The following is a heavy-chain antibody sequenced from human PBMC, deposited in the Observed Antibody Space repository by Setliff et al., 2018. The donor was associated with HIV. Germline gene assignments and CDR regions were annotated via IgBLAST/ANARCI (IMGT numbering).Heavy chain of an antibody. D-gene: IGHD2-8*01. J-gene: IGHJ6*03. CDR3: ASYGYCTNGVCYGSDYNYYMDV. CDR2: IYYIGRST. CDR1: GGSISSTSYY. Sequence: SETLSLTCTVSGGSISSTSYYGGWIRQPAGKGLEWIGAIYYIGRSTDYNASLKSRVTISVDTSKNQFTLKLSSVTAADTAVYYCASYGYCTNGVCYGSDYNYYMDVWGKGTTVTVSS. V-gene: IGHV4-39*01.